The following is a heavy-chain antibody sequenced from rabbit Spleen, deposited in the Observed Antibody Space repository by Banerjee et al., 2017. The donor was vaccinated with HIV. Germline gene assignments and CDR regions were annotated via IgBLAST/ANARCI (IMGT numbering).Heavy chain of an antibody. CDR3: ARDRNAYGASTYAGEFDL. CDR2: IHVGSSGRT. Sequence: QSLEESGGDLVKPGASLTLTCTASGFDLSNYYYMSWVRQAPGKGLEWIACIHVGSSGRTYYASWAKGRFTISKTSSTTVTLQLTSLTAADTATYFCARDRNAYGASTYAGEFDLWGQGTLVTVS. CDR1: GFDLSNYYY. V-gene: IGHV1S40*01. D-gene: IGHD4-2*01. J-gene: IGHJ4*01.